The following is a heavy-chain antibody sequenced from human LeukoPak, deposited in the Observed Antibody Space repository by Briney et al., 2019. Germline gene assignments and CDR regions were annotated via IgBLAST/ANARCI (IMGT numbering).Heavy chain of an antibody. D-gene: IGHD1-26*01. V-gene: IGHV3-30*02. Sequence: GGSLRLSCAASGFTFSSYGMHWVRQAPGKGLEWVAFIRYDGSNKYYADSVKGRFTISRDNSKNTLYLQMYSLRAEDTAVYYCAKDLVGATPDFDYWGQGTLVTVSS. CDR3: AKDLVGATPDFDY. CDR2: IRYDGSNK. CDR1: GFTFSSYG. J-gene: IGHJ4*02.